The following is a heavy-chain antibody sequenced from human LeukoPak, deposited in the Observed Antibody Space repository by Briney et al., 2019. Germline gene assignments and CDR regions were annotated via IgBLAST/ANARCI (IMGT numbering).Heavy chain of an antibody. CDR1: GFTVSSNY. V-gene: IGHV3-53*01. CDR3: ARGHSSSWYWYFDY. CDR2: IYSGGST. J-gene: IGHJ4*02. D-gene: IGHD6-13*01. Sequence: GGSLRLSCAASGFTVSSNYMSWVRQAPGEGLEWVSVIYSGGSTYYADSVKGRFTISKDNSKNTLYLQMNSLRAEDTAVYYCARGHSSSWYWYFDYWGQGTLVTVSS.